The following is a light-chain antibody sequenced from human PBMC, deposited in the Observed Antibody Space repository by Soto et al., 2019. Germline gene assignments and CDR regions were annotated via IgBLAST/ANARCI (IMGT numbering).Light chain of an antibody. J-gene: IGKJ1*01. CDR3: QQYGSSPWT. CDR1: QSVSNY. V-gene: IGKV3-20*01. Sequence: DIVVTQSPATLSLSPGERVTLSCRASQSVSNYLAWYQQKPGQAPRLLIYTASSRATGVPDRFSGSGSGTDFTLTISRLEPEDFAVYYCQQYGSSPWTFGQGTKVDIK. CDR2: TAS.